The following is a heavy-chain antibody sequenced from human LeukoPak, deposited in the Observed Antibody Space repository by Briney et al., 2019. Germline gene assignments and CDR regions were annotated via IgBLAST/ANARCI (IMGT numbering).Heavy chain of an antibody. J-gene: IGHJ6*02. D-gene: IGHD3-9*01. CDR3: ARGHTLGGYYKQKYYYYGVDV. CDR2: IYTSGST. V-gene: IGHV4-4*09. CDR1: GGSISSYY. Sequence: SETLSLTCTVSGGSISSYYWSWIRQPPGKGLEWIGYIYTSGSTNYSPSLKSRLTISVDTSKNQFSLRLSSVTAADTAVYYCARGHTLGGYYKQKYYYYGVDVWGQGTTVTVSS.